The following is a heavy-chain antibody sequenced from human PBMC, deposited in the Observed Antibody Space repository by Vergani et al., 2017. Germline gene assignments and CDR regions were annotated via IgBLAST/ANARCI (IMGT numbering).Heavy chain of an antibody. V-gene: IGHV3-30*02. CDR1: GFTLSNYD. CDR2: IPFDGSNQ. CDR3: AKHFSGWGIDY. J-gene: IGHJ4*02. D-gene: IGHD6-19*01. Sequence: QVQLVESGGGVVQRGGSLRLPCATSGFTLSNYDMQWIRQGPGKGLEFVAFIPFDGSNQYYADSVKGRFTLSRDYSKNTLYLQMNSLRTDDTATYYCAKHFSGWGIDYWGQGTQVIVSS.